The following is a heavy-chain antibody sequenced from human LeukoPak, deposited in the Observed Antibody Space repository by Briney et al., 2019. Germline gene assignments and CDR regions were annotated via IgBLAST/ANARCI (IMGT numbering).Heavy chain of an antibody. CDR2: VTAFNENT. CDR1: GFALTTYN. V-gene: IGHV1-18*01. Sequence: ASVKVSCKASGFALTTYNIVWLRQAPGQGLEWVGWVTAFNENTHYSRKVQGRVTMTRDTSTGTAYMELRSLRFGDTAVYYCARSRDGYNNFDYWGQGTLVTVSS. CDR3: ARSRDGYNNFDY. J-gene: IGHJ4*02. D-gene: IGHD5-24*01.